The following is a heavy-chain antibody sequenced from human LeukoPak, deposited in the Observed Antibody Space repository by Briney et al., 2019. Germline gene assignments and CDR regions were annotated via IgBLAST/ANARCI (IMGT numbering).Heavy chain of an antibody. Sequence: GGTLRLSCAASGWSISLYGRSGAGQAPGEGLEGVSSDCRRSDGKYYARAVRGRFTFSRDNSMNTLYLQMNSLRADDTAVYYCSKAPLGACAGAVCYYLDVWGKGTTVIVSS. V-gene: IGHV3-23*05. CDR2: DCRRSDGK. J-gene: IGHJ6*03. D-gene: IGHD2-8*02. CDR3: SKAPLGACAGAVCYYLDV. CDR1: GWSISLYG.